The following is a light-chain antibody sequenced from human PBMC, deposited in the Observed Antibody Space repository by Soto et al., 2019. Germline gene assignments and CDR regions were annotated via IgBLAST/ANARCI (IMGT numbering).Light chain of an antibody. J-gene: IGKJ1*01. V-gene: IGKV3-20*01. Sequence: EIALTQSPGTLSLSPGERATLSCRASQSVTANYLAWYQQKPGQAPRLLIYAASIGATGVPDRFSGSGSGTDFTLTISRLEPEDFAVYYCLQYGVPTWTSGQGSKVDIK. CDR3: LQYGVPTWT. CDR1: QSVTANY. CDR2: AAS.